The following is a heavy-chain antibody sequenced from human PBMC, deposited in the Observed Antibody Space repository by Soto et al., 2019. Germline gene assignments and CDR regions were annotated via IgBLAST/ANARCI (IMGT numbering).Heavy chain of an antibody. V-gene: IGHV1-46*02. Sequence: QVQLAQSGAEVTKPGASVRISCKPSGYIFNSYNVHWVRQAPGQGLEWMGIINPSSGKTTYSQKFQGRVTMTRDSSTSTAHMELSSLTSEDTAVYYCTRSYCGADCRARYFDFWGQGTLVNVSS. D-gene: IGHD2-21*02. CDR3: TRSYCGADCRARYFDF. CDR1: GYIFNSYN. J-gene: IGHJ4*02. CDR2: INPSSGKT.